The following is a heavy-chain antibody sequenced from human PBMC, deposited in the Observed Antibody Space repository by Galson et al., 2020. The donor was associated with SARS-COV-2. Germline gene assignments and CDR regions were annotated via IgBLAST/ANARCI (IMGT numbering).Heavy chain of an antibody. J-gene: IGHJ4*02. V-gene: IGHV3-30-3*01. Sequence: SLKISCAASGLTFSSYAMHWVRQAPGKGLEWVAVISYDGSNKYYADSVKGRFTISRDNSKNTLYLQMNSLRAEDTAVYYCARAKHYGSGSYYPLIDYWGQGTLVTVSS. CDR1: GLTFSSYA. D-gene: IGHD3-10*01. CDR3: ARAKHYGSGSYYPLIDY. CDR2: ISYDGSNK.